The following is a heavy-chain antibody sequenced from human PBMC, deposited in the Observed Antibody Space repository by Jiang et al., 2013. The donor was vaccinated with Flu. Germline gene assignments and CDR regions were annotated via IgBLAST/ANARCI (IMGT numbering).Heavy chain of an antibody. V-gene: IGHV2-5*02. CDR1: FSLSTSGVG. CDR2: IYWDDDK. Sequence: FSLSTSGVGVGWIRQPPGKALEWLALIYWDDDKRYSPSLKSRLTITKDTSKNQVVLTMTNMDPVDTATYYCAHAGGIAVAGTYDHWFDPWGQGTLVTVSS. D-gene: IGHD6-19*01. J-gene: IGHJ5*02. CDR3: AHAGGIAVAGTYDHWFDP.